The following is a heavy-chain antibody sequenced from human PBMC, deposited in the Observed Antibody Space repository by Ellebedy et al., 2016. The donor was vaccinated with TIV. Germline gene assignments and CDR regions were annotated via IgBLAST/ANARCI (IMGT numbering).Heavy chain of an antibody. Sequence: MPSETLSLTCTVSGGTIGASYWSWVRQPPGKGLEYIGYGYNSGSRTYNPSLKTRVTISVDASRNQFSLKLSSVTAADTAVYYCASERAWYSGSGRRYGLDVWGQGTTVIVSS. CDR3: ASERAWYSGSGRRYGLDV. D-gene: IGHD3-10*01. CDR2: GYNSGSR. CDR1: GGTIGASY. V-gene: IGHV4-59*12. J-gene: IGHJ6*02.